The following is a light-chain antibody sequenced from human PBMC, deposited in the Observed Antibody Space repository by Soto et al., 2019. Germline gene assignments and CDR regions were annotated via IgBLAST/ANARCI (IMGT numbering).Light chain of an antibody. V-gene: IGKV3-20*01. Sequence: ETLLTQSPGTLSLSPGERATLSCRASQSVNSLYLAWYQQKPGQAPRLLIYGASSRATDIPDRFSGSGSGTDFTLTISRLEPEDFAVYYCQYYSGSQTFGGGTKVEIK. CDR3: QYYSGSQT. CDR2: GAS. J-gene: IGKJ4*01. CDR1: QSVNSLY.